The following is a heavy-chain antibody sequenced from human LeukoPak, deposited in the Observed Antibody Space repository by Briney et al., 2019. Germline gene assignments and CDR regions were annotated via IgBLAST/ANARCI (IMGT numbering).Heavy chain of an antibody. CDR1: GFTVSSNY. V-gene: IGHV3-74*01. CDR2: INSDGSST. Sequence: GGSLRLSCAASGFTVSSNYMSWVRQAPGKGLVWVSRINSDGSSTNYADSVKGRFTISRDNAKDTLYLQMNSLRAEDTAVYYCAQSSPVLLWCWGQGTLVTVSS. D-gene: IGHD3-10*01. CDR3: AQSSPVLLWC. J-gene: IGHJ4*02.